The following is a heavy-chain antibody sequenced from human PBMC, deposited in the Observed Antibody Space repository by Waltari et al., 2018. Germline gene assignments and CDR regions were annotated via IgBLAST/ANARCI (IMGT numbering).Heavy chain of an antibody. CDR2: IYSGMTT. CDR3: ARGHCTGGSCHSGDNFDL. V-gene: IGHV3-53*03. D-gene: IGHD2-15*01. CDR1: GFLVEATY. J-gene: IGHJ4*02. Sequence: EVNLVESGGGLVQPGGSLRLSCAASGFLVEATYMTWVRQAPGKGLECVSVIYSGMTTYDADSAKDRFIISRDNSKNTLFLQMNSLGAEDTAVYYCARGHCTGGSCHSGDNFDLWGQGTLVTVSS.